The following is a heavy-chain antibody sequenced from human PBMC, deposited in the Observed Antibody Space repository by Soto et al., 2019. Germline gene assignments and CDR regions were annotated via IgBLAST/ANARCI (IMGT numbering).Heavy chain of an antibody. D-gene: IGHD2-21*02. CDR3: AKDKVPVVVTAPFDY. CDR2: ISYDGSNK. J-gene: IGHJ4*02. CDR1: GFTFSSYG. V-gene: IGHV3-30*18. Sequence: GGSLRLSCAASGFTFSSYGMHWGRQAPGKGPEWVAVISYDGSNKYYADSVKGRFTISRDNSKNTLYLQMNSLRAEDTAVYYCAKDKVPVVVTAPFDYWGQGTLVTVSS.